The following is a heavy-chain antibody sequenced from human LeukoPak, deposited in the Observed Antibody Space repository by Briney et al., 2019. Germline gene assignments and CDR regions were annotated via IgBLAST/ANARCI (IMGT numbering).Heavy chain of an antibody. D-gene: IGHD2-8*01. J-gene: IGHJ4*02. CDR2: LRSDGTSA. Sequence: PGGSLRLSCAASGFTFSSYWMSWVRQVSGKGLVCVARLRSDGTSAMYADSVKGRFTISRDNAKNTLFLQMDSLRVEDTAVYYCARDFHAVHFDSWGQGTLVAVSS. CDR1: GFTFSSYW. CDR3: ARDFHAVHFDS. V-gene: IGHV3-74*03.